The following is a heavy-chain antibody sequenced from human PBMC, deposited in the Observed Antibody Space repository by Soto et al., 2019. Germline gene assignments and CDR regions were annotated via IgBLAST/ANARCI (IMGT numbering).Heavy chain of an antibody. CDR2: IYWDDDK. CDR3: AHPTGVAAHLDSFDI. D-gene: IGHD2-15*01. Sequence: QITLKESGPTLVKPTQTLTLTCTFSGFSLSTSGVGVGWIRQPPGKALEWLALIYWDDDKRYSPSLKSRLTITKDTSKNQVVLTTTTMNPVDTTTYYCAHPTGVAAHLDSFDIWGQGTMVTVSS. CDR1: GFSLSTSGVG. J-gene: IGHJ3*02. V-gene: IGHV2-5*02.